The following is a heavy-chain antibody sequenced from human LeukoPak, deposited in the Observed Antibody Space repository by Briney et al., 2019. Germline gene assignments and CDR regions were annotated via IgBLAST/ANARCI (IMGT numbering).Heavy chain of an antibody. V-gene: IGHV3-21*01. Sequence: GGSLRLSCAASGFTFSSYSMNWVRQAPGKGLEWVSSISSSYIYYADSVKGRFTISRDNAKNSLYLQMNSLRAEDTAVYYCARDLVVVTVNQPQRDYWGQGTLVTVSS. D-gene: IGHD2-21*02. J-gene: IGHJ4*02. CDR1: GFTFSSYS. CDR2: ISSSYI. CDR3: ARDLVVVTVNQPQRDY.